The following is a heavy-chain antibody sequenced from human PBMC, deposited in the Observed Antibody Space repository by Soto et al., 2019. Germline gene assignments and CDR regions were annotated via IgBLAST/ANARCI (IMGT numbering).Heavy chain of an antibody. CDR2: IIPILGIA. J-gene: IGHJ3*02. CDR3: AKNGEGGAFDI. D-gene: IGHD3-10*01. Sequence: SVKVSCKASGGTFSSYTISWVRQAPGQGLEWMGRIIPILGIANYAQKFQGRVTITADKSTSTAYTELSSLRSEDTAVYYCAKNGEGGAFDIWGQGTMVTVSS. V-gene: IGHV1-69*02. CDR1: GGTFSSYT.